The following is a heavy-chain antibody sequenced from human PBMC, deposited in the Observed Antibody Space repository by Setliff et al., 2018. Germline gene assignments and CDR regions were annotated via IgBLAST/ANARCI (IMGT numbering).Heavy chain of an antibody. CDR2: IRNKDNSYTT. CDR3: ARISLCGGRVICPPGRYVDV. D-gene: IGHD2-15*01. V-gene: IGHV3-72*01. Sequence: PGGPLRLSSAASGFTFSSYSMDWLRQTPGKGLECVGRIRNKDNSYTTEYAAYVKGRFTISRDDSKNSLYLQMNGLKTEDRGVSYCARISLCGGRVICPPGRYVDVWGKGTTVTVSS. J-gene: IGHJ6*03. CDR1: GFTFSSYS.